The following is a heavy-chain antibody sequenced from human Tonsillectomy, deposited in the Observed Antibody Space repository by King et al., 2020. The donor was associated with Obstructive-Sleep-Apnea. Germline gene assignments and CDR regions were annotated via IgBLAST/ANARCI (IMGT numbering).Heavy chain of an antibody. J-gene: IGHJ6*02. V-gene: IGHV3-33*01. CDR2: IWYDGSTQ. CDR1: GFTFSSSG. D-gene: IGHD3-9*01. Sequence: VQLVESGGGVVQPGRSLRLSCAASGFTFSSSGMHWVRQAPGKGLEWVAVIWYDGSTQYYADSVKGRFTISRDNSKKTLYLQMNSLRAEDTAVYYCARDSYDILTNHYYYYGMDVWGQGTTVTVSS. CDR3: ARDSYDILTNHYYYYGMDV.